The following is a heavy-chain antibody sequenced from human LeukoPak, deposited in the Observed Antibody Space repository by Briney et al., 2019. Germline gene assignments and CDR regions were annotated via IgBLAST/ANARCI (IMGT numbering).Heavy chain of an antibody. Sequence: ASVTVSCKTSGYTFINYYIHWVRQAPGQGLQWMGMINPSSGSTNYAQKFHGRVTMTRDTSTSTAYMELSSLRSEDTAVYYCARDPPGLGAFDIWGQGTMVTVSS. CDR3: ARDPPGLGAFDI. CDR2: INPSSGST. D-gene: IGHD3/OR15-3a*01. V-gene: IGHV1-46*01. CDR1: GYTFINYY. J-gene: IGHJ3*02.